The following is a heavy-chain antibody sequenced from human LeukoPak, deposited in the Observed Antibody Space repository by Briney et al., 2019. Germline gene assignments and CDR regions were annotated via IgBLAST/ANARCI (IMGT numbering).Heavy chain of an antibody. D-gene: IGHD3-10*01. CDR3: ARGYYYGSGAYLSPYFDY. V-gene: IGHV3-7*01. CDR1: GCTFSNYW. Sequence: PGGSLRLSCAASGCTFSNYWMSWVRQAPGKGLEWVANMKQDGSEKYYVDSVKGRVTISRDNAKNSLYLQMHSLRAEDTALYYCARGYYYGSGAYLSPYFDYWGQGTLVTVSS. J-gene: IGHJ4*02. CDR2: MKQDGSEK.